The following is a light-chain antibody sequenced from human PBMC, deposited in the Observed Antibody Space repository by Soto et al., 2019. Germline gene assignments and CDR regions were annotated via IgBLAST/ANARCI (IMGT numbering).Light chain of an antibody. CDR2: DGT. V-gene: IGLV2-23*01. CDR1: SSEVGSYHL. CDR3: YSYDGEKLYV. Sequence: QSALTQPASVSSSPGQSLTIPCTGTSSEVGSYHLVSWFQQHPVKVPKLLIYDGTQRPSVLSDRFSGSKSGNTASLTISGIQAEDEADYYCYSYDGEKLYVFVTGNKVTVL. J-gene: IGLJ1*01.